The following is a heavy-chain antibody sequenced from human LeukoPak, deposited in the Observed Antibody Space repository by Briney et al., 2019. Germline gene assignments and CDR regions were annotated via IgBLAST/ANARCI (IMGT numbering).Heavy chain of an antibody. Sequence: SETLSLTCTVSGGSISSYYWSWIRQPPGKGLEWIGYIYYSGSTNYNPSLKSRVTISVDTSKNQFSLKLSSVTAADTAVYYCARSVGGDGSGYPPSYWGQGTLVTVSS. CDR1: GGSISSYY. J-gene: IGHJ4*02. CDR2: IYYSGST. D-gene: IGHD3-22*01. CDR3: ARSVGGDGSGYPPSY. V-gene: IGHV4-59*01.